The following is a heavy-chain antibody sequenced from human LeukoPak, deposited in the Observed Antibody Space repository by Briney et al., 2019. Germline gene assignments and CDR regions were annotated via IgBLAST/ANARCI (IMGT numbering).Heavy chain of an antibody. CDR2: LSGSGGSA. Sequence: PGGSLRLSCEASGFTFSNYVMSWVRHAPGEGLEWVSGLSGSGGSAYYPDSVKGRFTISRDNSKNTLYLQMNSLRAEDTAVYYCAKGGSWFNDAFDVWGQGTMVTVSS. CDR1: GFTFSNYV. J-gene: IGHJ3*01. V-gene: IGHV3-23*01. D-gene: IGHD6-13*01. CDR3: AKGGSWFNDAFDV.